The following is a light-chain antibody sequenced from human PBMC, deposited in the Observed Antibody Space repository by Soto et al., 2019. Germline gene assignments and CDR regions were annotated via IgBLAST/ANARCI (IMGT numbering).Light chain of an antibody. J-gene: IGLJ2*01. Sequence: QSALTQPASVSGSPGQSITISCTGTSSDVGGYNYVSWYQQHPGKAPKLMIYDVSNRPSGVSNRFSGSKSGNTASLTISGLQPEDEADYYCSSYTRSSTLTVFGGGTKVTVL. V-gene: IGLV2-14*01. CDR1: SSDVGGYNY. CDR3: SSYTRSSTLTV. CDR2: DVS.